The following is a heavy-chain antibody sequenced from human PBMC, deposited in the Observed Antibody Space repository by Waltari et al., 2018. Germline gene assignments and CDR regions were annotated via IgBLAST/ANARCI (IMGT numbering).Heavy chain of an antibody. V-gene: IGHV1-69*10. CDR3: ARDLSGSYESSYYYYMDV. CDR2: IIPILGIA. Sequence: QVQRVQAGEEGKKPGWSVKVGGKASGGTLSSYASRGVRKGPGQVLEWMGGIIPILGIANYAQKFQGRVTITADKSTSTAYMELSSLRSEDTAVYYCARDLSGSYESSYYYYMDVWGKGTTVTVSS. CDR1: GGTLSSYA. D-gene: IGHD1-26*01. J-gene: IGHJ6*03.